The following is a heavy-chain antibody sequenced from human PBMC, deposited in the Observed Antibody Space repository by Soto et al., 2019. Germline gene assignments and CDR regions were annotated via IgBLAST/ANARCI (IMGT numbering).Heavy chain of an antibody. Sequence: SLRLSCAASGFTFSSYAMHWVRQAPGKGLEWVAVISYDGSNKYYADSVKGRFTISRDNAKNTLYLQMNSLRAEDTAVYYCARRYCSGGSCYEDDAFDIWGQGTMVTVSS. CDR1: GFTFSSYA. J-gene: IGHJ3*02. CDR2: ISYDGSNK. D-gene: IGHD2-15*01. CDR3: ARRYCSGGSCYEDDAFDI. V-gene: IGHV3-30-3*01.